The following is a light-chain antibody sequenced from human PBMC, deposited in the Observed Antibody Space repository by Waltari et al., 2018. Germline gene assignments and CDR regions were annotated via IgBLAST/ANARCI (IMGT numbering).Light chain of an antibody. CDR2: DAS. Sequence: EIVLTQSPATLSLSPGVRATLSCRASQSVSSYLAWCQQKPGQAPRLLIYDASNRATGIPARFSGSGSGTDFTLTISSLEPEDFAVYYCQQRSNWLTFGQGTRLEIK. CDR1: QSVSSY. CDR3: QQRSNWLT. V-gene: IGKV3-11*01. J-gene: IGKJ5*01.